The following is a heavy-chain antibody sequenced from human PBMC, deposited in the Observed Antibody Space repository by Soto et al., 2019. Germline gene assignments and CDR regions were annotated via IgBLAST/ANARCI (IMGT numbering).Heavy chain of an antibody. J-gene: IGHJ3*02. CDR2: IDYSGST. V-gene: IGHV4-30-4*01. CDR3: ARDTPPDYYDSSGYLKHDAFDI. D-gene: IGHD3-22*01. Sequence: QVQLQESGPGLVKPSQTLSLTCTVSGGSISSGDYYWSWIRQPPGKGLEWIGYIDYSGSTYYNPSLMSRVTISVDTSKNQFSLQLSSVTAADTAVYYCARDTPPDYYDSSGYLKHDAFDIWGQGTMVTVSS. CDR1: GGSISSGDYY.